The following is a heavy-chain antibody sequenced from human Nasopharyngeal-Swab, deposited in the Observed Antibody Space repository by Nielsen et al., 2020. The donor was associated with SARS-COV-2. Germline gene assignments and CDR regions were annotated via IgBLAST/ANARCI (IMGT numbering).Heavy chain of an antibody. J-gene: IGHJ4*02. V-gene: IGHV3-72*01. D-gene: IGHD3-16*01. Sequence: WIRQPPGKGLEWVGRTRKRGNTYATEYAASVKGRFTISRVDSRNSLYLHMSGLTTEDTAVYYCSRWEGEAYFDYWGQGTLVTVSS. CDR2: TRKRGNTYAT. CDR3: SRWEGEAYFDY.